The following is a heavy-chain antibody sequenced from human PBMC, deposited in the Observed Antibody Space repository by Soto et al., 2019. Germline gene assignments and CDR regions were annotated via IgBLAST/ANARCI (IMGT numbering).Heavy chain of an antibody. J-gene: IGHJ3*02. V-gene: IGHV4-39*02. CDR2: IYYDGNT. CDR3: ARDLSRWGDAFDI. CDR1: GDSITSSSYY. Sequence: PSETLSLTCTVSGDSITSSSYYWGWIRQSPGKGLECIASIYYDGNTYYNPSLKSRVTISLDTSKNQFSLRLTSVTAADTAVYYCARDLSRWGDAFDIWGQGTMVS. D-gene: IGHD7-27*01.